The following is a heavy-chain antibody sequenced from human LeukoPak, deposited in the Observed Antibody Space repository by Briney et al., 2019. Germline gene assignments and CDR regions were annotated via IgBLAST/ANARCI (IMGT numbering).Heavy chain of an antibody. J-gene: IGHJ4*02. CDR1: GFTFSSYA. CDR3: AKAPRPSYSGASCYYFDY. Sequence: PGRSLRLSCAASGFTFSSYAMTWVRQAPGKGLERVSGISGSGGSTYHADSVKGRFTISRDNSKNTLSLQMNSLRAEDTAVYYCAKAPRPSYSGASCYYFDYWGQGTLVTVSS. D-gene: IGHD2-15*01. V-gene: IGHV3-23*01. CDR2: ISGSGGST.